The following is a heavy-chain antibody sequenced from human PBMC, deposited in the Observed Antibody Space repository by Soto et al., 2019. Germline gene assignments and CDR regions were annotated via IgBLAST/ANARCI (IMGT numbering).Heavy chain of an antibody. J-gene: IGHJ5*01. CDR1: GFTFSNYA. V-gene: IGHV3-23*01. CDR2: ITGSGGST. CDR3: AQDSCLRGKSGKDLFDS. D-gene: IGHD3-16*01. Sequence: GGSLRLSCAASGFTFSNYAMIWVRQAPGKGLEWVSSITGSGGSTCYADSVKGRFTISRDNAKSTLNLQMNSLRAEDTALYYCAQDSCLRGKSGKDLFDSWGRGSLVTVSS.